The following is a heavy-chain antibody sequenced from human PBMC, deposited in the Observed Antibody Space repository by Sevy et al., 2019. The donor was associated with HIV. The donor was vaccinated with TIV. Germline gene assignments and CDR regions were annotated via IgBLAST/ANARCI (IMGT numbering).Heavy chain of an antibody. CDR1: GYTFTSYA. Sequence: ASVKVSCKASGYTFTSYAMHWMRQAPGQRLEWMGWINAGNGNTKYSQKFQGRVTITRDTSAGTAYMELSSLRSEDTAVYYCARAPPYFDSLENWFDPWGQGTLVTVSS. J-gene: IGHJ5*02. CDR2: INAGNGNT. V-gene: IGHV1-3*01. CDR3: ARAPPYFDSLENWFDP. D-gene: IGHD3-9*01.